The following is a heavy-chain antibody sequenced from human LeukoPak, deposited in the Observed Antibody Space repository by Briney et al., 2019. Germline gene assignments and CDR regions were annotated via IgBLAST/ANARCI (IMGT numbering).Heavy chain of an antibody. CDR3: ARASDSSGFRYFDY. D-gene: IGHD3-22*01. CDR2: IPYDESNK. J-gene: IGHJ4*02. V-gene: IGHV3-30*03. CDR1: GFTFSNYG. Sequence: TGGSLRLSCAASGFTFSNYGMHWVRQAPGKRLEWVALIPYDESNKYYADSVRGRFTISRDNSKNTLFLQMNSLRPEDTAVYYCARASDSSGFRYFDYWGQGTLVTVSS.